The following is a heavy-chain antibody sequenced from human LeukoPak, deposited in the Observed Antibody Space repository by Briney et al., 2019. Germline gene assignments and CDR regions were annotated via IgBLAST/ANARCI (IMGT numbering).Heavy chain of an antibody. D-gene: IGHD3-22*01. CDR1: GGSINNYY. V-gene: IGHV4-4*07. CDR2: IYTRGST. J-gene: IGHJ4*02. Sequence: SETLSLTCTVSGGSINNYYWSWIRQPAGKGLEWIGRIYTRGSTNYNPSLKSRVTMSVDTSKNQFSLKLNSVTAADTAVYYCARGPSSGYYHLDYWGQGTLVTVSS. CDR3: ARGPSSGYYHLDY.